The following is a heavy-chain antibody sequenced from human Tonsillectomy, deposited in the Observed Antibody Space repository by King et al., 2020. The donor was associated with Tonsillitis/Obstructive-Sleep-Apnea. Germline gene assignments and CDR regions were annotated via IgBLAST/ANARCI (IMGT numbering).Heavy chain of an antibody. Sequence: QLVQSGGGLIQTGGSLRLACAASGFTVSSDYMSWVRQAPGKGLEWVSVIYSNGRTYYPDSVKGRFTISRDNSKNTLYLQMNSLRAEDTAVYYCARMNLAVDWGQGTLVTVSS. CDR1: GFTVSSDY. D-gene: IGHD6-19*01. V-gene: IGHV3-53*01. J-gene: IGHJ4*02. CDR2: IYSNGRT. CDR3: ARMNLAVD.